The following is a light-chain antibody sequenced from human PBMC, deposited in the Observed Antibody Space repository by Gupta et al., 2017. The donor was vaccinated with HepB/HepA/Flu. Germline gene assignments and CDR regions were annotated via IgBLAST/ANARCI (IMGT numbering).Light chain of an antibody. J-gene: IGKJ4*01. CDR1: QSVRSK. Sequence: EVVMLQSPATLSVSPGERVTLSCRASQSVRSKLACYQQKPVQAPRLLIYDASTRATGIPAKFSGSRSAREFTLTIISLLPQDFAVYSSRQENEWPLTFGRGTKLVIK. CDR3: RQENEWPLT. V-gene: IGKV3-15*01. CDR2: DAS.